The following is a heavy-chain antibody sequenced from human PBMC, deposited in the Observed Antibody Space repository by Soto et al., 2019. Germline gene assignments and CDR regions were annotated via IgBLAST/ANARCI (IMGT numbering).Heavy chain of an antibody. Sequence: GGSLRLSCAASGFTFSSYWMHWFRQAPGKGLVWVSRINSGGGTTTYADSVKGRFTISRDNAKNTLYLQMNGLRAEDTAVYYCARWFTYGNFDYFDYWGQGTQVTVS. CDR3: ARWFTYGNFDYFDY. V-gene: IGHV3-74*01. CDR2: INSGGGTT. J-gene: IGHJ4*02. D-gene: IGHD3-10*01. CDR1: GFTFSSYW.